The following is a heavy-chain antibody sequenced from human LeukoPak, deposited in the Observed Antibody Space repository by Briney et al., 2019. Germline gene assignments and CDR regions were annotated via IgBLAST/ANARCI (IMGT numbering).Heavy chain of an antibody. V-gene: IGHV4-34*01. CDR3: AREGGGYFEG. D-gene: IGHD3-9*01. CDR1: GGSFRGYY. Sequence: PSETLSLTCAVYGGSFRGYYWSWIRQPPGKGLEWIGEINHSGSTNYNPSLKSRVTISVDTSKNQFSLKLSSVTAADTAVYYCAREGGGYFEGWGQGTLVTVSS. CDR2: INHSGST. J-gene: IGHJ4*02.